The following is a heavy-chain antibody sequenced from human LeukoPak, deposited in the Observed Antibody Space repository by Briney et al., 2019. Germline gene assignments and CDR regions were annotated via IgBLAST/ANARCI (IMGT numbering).Heavy chain of an antibody. D-gene: IGHD5-18*01. CDR2: TSYDGSEK. V-gene: IGHV3-30*04. CDR1: GFTFSSYA. CDR3: AKEYSRSWHEGGTFFDY. J-gene: IGHJ4*02. Sequence: GGSLRLSCAASGFTFSSYAMHWVRQAPGKGLEWVAVTSYDGSEKYYADSVKGRFSISRDNSKNTLYLHMNGLRVEDTAVYYCAKEYSRSWHEGGTFFDYWGQGTLVTVSP.